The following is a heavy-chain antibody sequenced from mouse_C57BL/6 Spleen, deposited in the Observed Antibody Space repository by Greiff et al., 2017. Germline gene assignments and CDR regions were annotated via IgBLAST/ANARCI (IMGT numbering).Heavy chain of an antibody. J-gene: IGHJ4*01. CDR3: ATGRYAMDY. V-gene: IGHV5-17*01. Sequence: EVKLMESGGGLVKPGGSLKLSCAASGFTFSDYGMHWVRQAPEKGLEWVAYISSGSSTIYYADTVKGRFTISRDNAKNTLFLQMTSLRSEDTAMYYCATGRYAMDYWGKGTSVTVAS. CDR2: ISSGSSTI. CDR1: GFTFSDYG. D-gene: IGHD4-1*01.